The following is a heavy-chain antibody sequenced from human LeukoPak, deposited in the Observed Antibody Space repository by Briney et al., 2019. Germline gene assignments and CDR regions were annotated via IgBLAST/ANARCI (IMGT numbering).Heavy chain of an antibody. D-gene: IGHD3-22*01. J-gene: IGHJ3*01. V-gene: IGHV4-34*01. CDR2: INHSGST. CDR3: AKDFTMIV. Sequence: ASETLSLTCAVYGGSFSGYYWSWIRQPPGKGLEWIGEINHSGSTNYNPSLKSRVTISVDTSKNQFSLKLSSVTAADTAVYYCAKDFTMIVWGQGTMVTVSS. CDR1: GGSFSGYY.